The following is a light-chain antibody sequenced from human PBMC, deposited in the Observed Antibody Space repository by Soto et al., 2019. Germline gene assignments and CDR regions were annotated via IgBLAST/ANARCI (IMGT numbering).Light chain of an antibody. Sequence: IQMTQSPSSLTASVGDRVTITCRASQSISSYLNWYQQKPGEAPKILIYAASTLQSGVPSRFSVRGSGPDFSLTLSSMQPENFATYYCQQTFSAPFTFGQGTRREI. J-gene: IGKJ2*01. CDR1: QSISSY. CDR3: QQTFSAPFT. V-gene: IGKV1-39*01. CDR2: AAS.